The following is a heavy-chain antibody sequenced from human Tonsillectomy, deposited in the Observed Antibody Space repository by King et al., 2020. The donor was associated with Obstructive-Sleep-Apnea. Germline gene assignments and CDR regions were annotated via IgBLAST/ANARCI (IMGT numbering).Heavy chain of an antibody. Sequence: VQLQESGPGLVKPSETLSLTCTVSGYSISSGYYWGWIRQPPGKGLEWIGSIYHSGSTFYNPSLKSRVTISVDTSKHQFSLKLSSVTAADTAVYYCARDYYYDSSGYYVDYWGQGTLVTVSS. CDR3: ARDYYYDSSGYYVDY. J-gene: IGHJ4*02. V-gene: IGHV4-38-2*02. D-gene: IGHD3-22*01. CDR2: IYHSGST. CDR1: GYSISSGYY.